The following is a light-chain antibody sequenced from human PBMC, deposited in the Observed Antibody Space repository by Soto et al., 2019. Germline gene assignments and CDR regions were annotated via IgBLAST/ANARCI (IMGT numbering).Light chain of an antibody. CDR2: GAS. V-gene: IGKV3-20*01. Sequence: EIVLTQSPGTLSLSPGERANLSCRASQNVGNNLAWYQQKPGQAPGLLIYGASTRATGIPARFSGSGSGTDFTLTISRLEPEDFAVYYCQQSSRSPVTCGQGTRLEIK. CDR1: QNVGNN. J-gene: IGKJ5*01. CDR3: QQSSRSPVT.